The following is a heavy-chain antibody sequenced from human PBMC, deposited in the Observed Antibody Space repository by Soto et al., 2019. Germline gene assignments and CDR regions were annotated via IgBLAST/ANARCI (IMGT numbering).Heavy chain of an antibody. CDR3: ASDLSGRADV. J-gene: IGHJ6*02. D-gene: IGHD3-10*01. Sequence: HGGSLGLCWAASGFTFSSYWMHWVRQAPGKGLVWVSRMNEDGGTTDYADSVKGRFTISRDNAKNTLYLQMNSLRVEDTAVYYCASDLSGRADVWGQGTTVTVS. CDR2: MNEDGGTT. CDR1: GFTFSSYW. V-gene: IGHV3-74*01.